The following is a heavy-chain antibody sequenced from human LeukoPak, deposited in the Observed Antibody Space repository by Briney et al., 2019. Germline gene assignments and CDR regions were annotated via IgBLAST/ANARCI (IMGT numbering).Heavy chain of an antibody. D-gene: IGHD2-2*01. CDR3: LGYCSSTSCSRNAFDI. CDR1: GGSISSSSYY. CDR2: IYYSGST. J-gene: IGHJ3*02. V-gene: IGHV4-39*01. Sequence: PSETLSLTCTVSGGSISSSSYYWGWIRQPPGKGLEWIGSIYYSGSTYYNPSLKSRVTISVDTSKNQFSLKLSSVTAADTAVYYCLGYCSSTSCSRNAFDIWGQGTMVTVSS.